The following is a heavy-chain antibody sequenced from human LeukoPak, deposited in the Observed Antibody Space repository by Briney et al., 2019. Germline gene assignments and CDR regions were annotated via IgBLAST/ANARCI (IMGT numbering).Heavy chain of an antibody. Sequence: GGSLRLSCAASGFTFSTYAMNWVRQAPGKGLEWVSAISGSGGSTYYADSVKGRFTISRDNSKNTLYLQMNSLRAEDTAVYYCAKDPPFSYYDSSGPLGDYWGQGTLVTVSS. CDR3: AKDPPFSYYDSSGPLGDY. J-gene: IGHJ4*02. D-gene: IGHD3-22*01. V-gene: IGHV3-23*01. CDR1: GFTFSTYA. CDR2: ISGSGGST.